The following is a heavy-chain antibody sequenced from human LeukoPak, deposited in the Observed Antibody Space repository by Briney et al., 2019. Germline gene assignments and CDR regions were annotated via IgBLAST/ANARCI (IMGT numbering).Heavy chain of an antibody. D-gene: IGHD3-3*01. J-gene: IGHJ4*02. CDR3: ARDDRSYDFWSGYYPGVFDY. Sequence: GGSLRLSCAASGFTLSSYWMHWVRQAPGKGLVWVSRINSDGSSTSYADSVKGRFTISRDNAKNTLYLQMNSLRAEDTAVYYCARDDRSYDFWSGYYPGVFDYWGQGTLVTVSS. V-gene: IGHV3-74*01. CDR1: GFTLSSYW. CDR2: INSDGSST.